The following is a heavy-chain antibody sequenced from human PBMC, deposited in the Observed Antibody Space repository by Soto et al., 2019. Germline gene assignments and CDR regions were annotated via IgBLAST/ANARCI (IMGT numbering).Heavy chain of an antibody. CDR1: GFTFSSYG. J-gene: IGHJ6*02. V-gene: IGHV3-33*01. D-gene: IGHD6-13*01. CDR2: IWYDGSNK. CDR3: ARVDGDRGIAAADYYGMDV. Sequence: PGGSLRLSCAASGFTFSSYGMHWVRQAPGKGLEWVAVIWYDGSNKYYADSVKGRFTISRDNSKNTLYLQMNSLRAEDTAVYYCARVDGDRGIAAADYYGMDVWGQGTRVTVSS.